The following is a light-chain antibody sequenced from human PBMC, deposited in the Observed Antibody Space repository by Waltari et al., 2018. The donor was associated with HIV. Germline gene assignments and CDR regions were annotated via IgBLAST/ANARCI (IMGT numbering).Light chain of an antibody. CDR2: QDS. CDR3: QAWDSNTALYV. V-gene: IGLV3-1*01. J-gene: IGLJ1*01. CDR1: KLGDKY. Sequence: SYELTQPPSVSVSPGQTASITCSGDKLGDKYACWYQQKPGQSPVLVIYQDSKRPSGIPERFPGSNSGNTATLTISGTQAMDEADYYCQAWDSNTALYVFGTGTKVTVL.